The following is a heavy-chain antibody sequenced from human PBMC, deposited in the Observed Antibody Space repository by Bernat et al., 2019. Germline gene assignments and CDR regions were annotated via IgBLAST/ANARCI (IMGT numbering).Heavy chain of an antibody. V-gene: IGHV3-30*03. D-gene: IGHD6-19*01. J-gene: IGHJ6*02. Sequence: QVQLVESGGGVVQPGRSLRLSCAASGFTFSSYGMHWVRQAPGKGLEWVAVLSYDGSNKYYADSVKGRFTIARDNSKDTLKLQMNRLGAEETAVYYCAREGGYSSGWYNSDYYYGMDVWGQGTTVTVSS. CDR3: AREGGYSSGWYNSDYYYGMDV. CDR1: GFTFSSYG. CDR2: LSYDGSNK.